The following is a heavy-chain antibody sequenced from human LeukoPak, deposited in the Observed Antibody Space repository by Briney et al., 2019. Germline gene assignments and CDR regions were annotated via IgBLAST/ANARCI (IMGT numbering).Heavy chain of an antibody. V-gene: IGHV1-2*02. J-gene: IGHJ4*02. CDR3: ARDPGYSSGWYLFDY. CDR2: INPNSGGT. D-gene: IGHD6-19*01. Sequence: ASVKVSCKASGYTFTGYYMHWVRQAPGQGLEWMGWINPNSGGTNYAQKFQGRVTMTRDTSISTAYMELSRLRSDDTAVYYCARDPGYSSGWYLFDYWGQGTLVTVSS. CDR1: GYTFTGYY.